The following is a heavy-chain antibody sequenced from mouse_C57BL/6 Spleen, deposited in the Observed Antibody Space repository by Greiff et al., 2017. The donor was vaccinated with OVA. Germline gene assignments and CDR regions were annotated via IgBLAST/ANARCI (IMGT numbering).Heavy chain of an antibody. J-gene: IGHJ4*01. D-gene: IGHD1-1*01. CDR3: ARRYYYGSSYDYAMDY. CDR1: GYTFTSYW. Sequence: VQLRQPGAELVKPGASVKLSCKASGYTFTSYWMHWVKQRPGQGLEWIGMIHPNSGSTNYNEKFKSKATLTVDKSSSTAYMQLSSLTSEDSAVYYCARRYYYGSSYDYAMDYWGQGTSVTVSS. V-gene: IGHV1-64*01. CDR2: IHPNSGST.